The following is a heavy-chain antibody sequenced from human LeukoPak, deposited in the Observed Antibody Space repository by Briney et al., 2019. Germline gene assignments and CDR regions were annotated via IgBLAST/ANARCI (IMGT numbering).Heavy chain of an antibody. Sequence: SETLSLTCAVYGGSFSGYYWSWIRQPPGKGLEWIGEINHSGSTNYNPSLKSRVTISVDTSKHQFSLKLSSVTAADTAVYYCARDRNYYGSGSYPRAGYFQHWGQGTLVTVSS. V-gene: IGHV4-34*01. CDR2: INHSGST. D-gene: IGHD3-10*01. J-gene: IGHJ1*01. CDR1: GGSFSGYY. CDR3: ARDRNYYGSGSYPRAGYFQH.